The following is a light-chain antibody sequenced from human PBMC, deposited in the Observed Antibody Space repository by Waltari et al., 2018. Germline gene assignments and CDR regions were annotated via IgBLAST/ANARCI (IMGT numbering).Light chain of an antibody. CDR1: QSISNF. CDR2: AAS. Sequence: DIQMTQSPSSLSASVGDSVTITCRAIQSISNFLNWYQHKPGKAPKLLIYAASSLQSGVPSRFSGSGSGTDFTLTISSLQPEDFATYYCQQSYSTPQTFGQGTKVEIK. J-gene: IGKJ1*01. CDR3: QQSYSTPQT. V-gene: IGKV1-39*01.